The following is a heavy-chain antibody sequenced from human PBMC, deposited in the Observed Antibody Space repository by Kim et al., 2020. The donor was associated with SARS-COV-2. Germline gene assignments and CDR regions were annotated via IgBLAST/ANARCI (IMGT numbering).Heavy chain of an antibody. CDR2: INHSGST. CDR1: GGSFSGYY. Sequence: SETLSLTCAVYGGSFSGYYWSWIRQPPGKGLEWIGEINHSGSTNYNPSLKSRVTISVDTSKNQFSLKLSSVTAADTAVYYCARGPPMIVVVITTIGAFD. J-gene: IGHJ3*02. V-gene: IGHV4-34*01. D-gene: IGHD3-22*01. CDR3: ARGPPMIVVVITTIGAFD.